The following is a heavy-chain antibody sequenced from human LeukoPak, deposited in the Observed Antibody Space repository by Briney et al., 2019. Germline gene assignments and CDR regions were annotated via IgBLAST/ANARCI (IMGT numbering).Heavy chain of an antibody. CDR3: ARIVANYYYYYYMDV. J-gene: IGHJ6*03. Sequence: ETLSLTCTVSGGSISSGGYYWSWIRQHPGKGLEWIGSIYYSGSTYYNPSLKSRVTISVDTSKNQFSLKLSSVTAADTAVYYCARIVANYYYYYYMDVWGKGTTVTVSS. CDR2: IYYSGST. D-gene: IGHD5-12*01. CDR1: GGSISSGGYY. V-gene: IGHV4-39*07.